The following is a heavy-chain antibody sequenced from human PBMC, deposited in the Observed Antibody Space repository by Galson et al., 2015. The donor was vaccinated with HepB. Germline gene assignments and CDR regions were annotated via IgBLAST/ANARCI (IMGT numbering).Heavy chain of an antibody. D-gene: IGHD5-18*01. CDR2: INPNSGGT. V-gene: IGHV1-2*06. CDR3: ARVSNDGYSYGIMDV. J-gene: IGHJ6*04. CDR1: GYTFTSYY. Sequence: VKVSCKASGYTFTSYYMHWVRQAPGQGLEWMGRINPNSGGTNYAQKFQGRVTMTRDTSISTAYMELSRLRSDDTAVYYCARVSNDGYSYGIMDVWGKGTTVTVSS.